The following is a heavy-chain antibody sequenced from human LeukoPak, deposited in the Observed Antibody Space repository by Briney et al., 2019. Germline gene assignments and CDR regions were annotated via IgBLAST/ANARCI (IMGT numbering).Heavy chain of an antibody. J-gene: IGHJ6*02. CDR2: ISGSGGST. V-gene: IGHV3-23*01. CDR3: ARAVGGSGYYYGMDV. Sequence: GGSLRLSCAASGFTFSNYWMSWVRQAPGKGLEWVSAISGSGGSTYYADSVKGRFTISRDNAKNSLYLQMNSLRAEDTAVYYCARAVGGSGYYYGMDVWGQGATVTVSS. D-gene: IGHD2-15*01. CDR1: GFTFSNYW.